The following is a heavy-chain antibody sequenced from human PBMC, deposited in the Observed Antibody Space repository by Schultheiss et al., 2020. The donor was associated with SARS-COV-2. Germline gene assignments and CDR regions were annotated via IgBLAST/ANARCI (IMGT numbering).Heavy chain of an antibody. J-gene: IGHJ3*02. CDR2: SNAGNGNT. Sequence: ASVKVSCKASGYTFTSYAMHWVRQAPGQRLEWMGWSNAGNGNTKYSQEFQGRVTMTTDTSTSTAYMELRSLRSDDTAVYYCASRGYSYRGPDDAFDIWGQGTMVTVSS. D-gene: IGHD5-18*01. CDR3: ASRGYSYRGPDDAFDI. V-gene: IGHV1-3*02. CDR1: GYTFTSYA.